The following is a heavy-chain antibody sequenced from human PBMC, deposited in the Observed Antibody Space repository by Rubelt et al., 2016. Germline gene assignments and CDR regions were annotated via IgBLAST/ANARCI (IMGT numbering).Heavy chain of an antibody. CDR3: ARVGIRYVRGP. Sequence: QLQLQESGPGLVKPSETLSLTCTVSGGSISSSSYYWGWFRQPPGKGLEWIGSIYYSGGTYYNPSLKSRVTISVDTSKNQLSLRRSSVTAADTAVYYCARVGIRYVRGPWGQGTLVTVSS. V-gene: IGHV4-39*07. J-gene: IGHJ5*02. CDR2: IYYSGGT. CDR1: GGSISSSSYY. D-gene: IGHD3-10*02.